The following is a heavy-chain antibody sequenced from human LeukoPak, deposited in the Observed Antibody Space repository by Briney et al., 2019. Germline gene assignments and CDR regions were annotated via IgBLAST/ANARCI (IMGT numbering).Heavy chain of an antibody. J-gene: IGHJ5*02. V-gene: IGHV4-4*02. D-gene: IGHD6-13*01. CDR1: GGSISSSNW. Sequence: PSETLSLTCAVSGGSISSSNWWSWVRQPPGKGLEWIGEIYHSGSTNYNPSLKSRVTISVDTSKNQFSLKLSSVTAADTAVYYCARDLAAAGNNWFDPWGQGTLVTVSS. CDR2: IYHSGST. CDR3: ARDLAAAGNNWFDP.